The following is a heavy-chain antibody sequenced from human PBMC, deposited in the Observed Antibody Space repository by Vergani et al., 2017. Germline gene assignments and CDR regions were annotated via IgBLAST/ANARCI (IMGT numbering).Heavy chain of an antibody. CDR1: GGTFSSYT. CDR3: ASQPKSGSSYSGDY. CDR2: ITPFLDII. Sequence: QVQLVQSGAEVKKSGSSVKVSCKASGGTFSSYTITWVRQAPGQGLEWMGRITPFLDIINYAQNFQGRVTITADKSTGTAYMELSSLRSDDTAVYYCASQPKSGSSYSGDYWGQGTLVTVSS. J-gene: IGHJ4*02. V-gene: IGHV1-69*02. D-gene: IGHD2-15*01.